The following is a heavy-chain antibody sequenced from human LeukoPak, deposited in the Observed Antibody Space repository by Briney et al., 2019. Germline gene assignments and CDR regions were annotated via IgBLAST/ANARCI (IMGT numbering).Heavy chain of an antibody. CDR2: ISDSGSST. CDR1: GFTFSNYA. V-gene: IGHV3-23*01. Sequence: GGSLRLSCAASGFTFSNYAMSWVRQAPGKGLEWVSTISDSGSSTYYADSVKGRFTISRDNSKNTLYLQMDSLRAEDTAIYYCAKVPYFDYGSGRPSFMDVWGQGTTVAVSS. J-gene: IGHJ6*02. D-gene: IGHD3-10*01. CDR3: AKVPYFDYGSGRPSFMDV.